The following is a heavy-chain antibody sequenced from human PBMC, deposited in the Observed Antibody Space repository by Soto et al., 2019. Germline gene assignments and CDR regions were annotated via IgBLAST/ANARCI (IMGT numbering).Heavy chain of an antibody. J-gene: IGHJ3*02. D-gene: IGHD4-17*01. V-gene: IGHV3-23*01. CDR2: ISNTGGST. CDR1: GFIFSTYA. CDR3: AHPRGYGVFDAVDI. Sequence: GGSLRLSCAASGFIFSTYAMNWVRQAPGKGLECVSAISNTGGSTFYAESVRGRFTISRDNSINTLYLQMTSLRTEDTAVYYCAHPRGYGVFDAVDIWGQGTMVTVSS.